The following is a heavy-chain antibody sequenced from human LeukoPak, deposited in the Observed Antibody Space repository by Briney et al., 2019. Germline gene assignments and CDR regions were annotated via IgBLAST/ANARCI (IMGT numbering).Heavy chain of an antibody. D-gene: IGHD4-17*01. CDR3: ARDGVHDYGDYALEY. CDR2: IKQDGSEK. V-gene: IGHV3-7*03. J-gene: IGHJ4*02. Sequence: GGSLRLSCAASGFTFSGYWMSWVRQAPGKGLEWVANIKQDGSEKYYVDSVKGRFTISRDNAKNSLYLQMNSLRAEDTAVYYCARDGVHDYGDYALEYWGQGTLVTVSS. CDR1: GFTFSGYW.